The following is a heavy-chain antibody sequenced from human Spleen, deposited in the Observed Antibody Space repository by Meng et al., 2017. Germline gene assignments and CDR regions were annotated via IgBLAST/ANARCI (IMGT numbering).Heavy chain of an antibody. J-gene: IGHJ4*02. CDR2: IYPSGST. CDR1: GGSISSSNW. CDR3: AKVHSNSPYFDY. Sequence: VHLQESGRGLVKPSGTLSLTCAVSGGSISSSNWWTWVRLPPGKGLEWIGEIYPSGSTNYNPSLKSRVTISVDKSKNQFSLKLSSVTAADTAVYYCAKVHSNSPYFDYWGQGTLVTVSS. D-gene: IGHD6-6*01. V-gene: IGHV4-4*02.